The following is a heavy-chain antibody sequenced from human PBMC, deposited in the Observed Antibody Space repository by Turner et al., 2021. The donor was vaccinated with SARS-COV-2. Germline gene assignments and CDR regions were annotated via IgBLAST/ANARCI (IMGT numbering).Heavy chain of an antibody. J-gene: IGHJ5*02. D-gene: IGHD3-10*01. CDR2: IYYRGST. V-gene: IGHV4-59*08. Sequence: QVQLQESGPGLVKHSETLSLTCTVSGGSISSYYWNWIRQPPGKGLEWIGYIYYRGSTNYNPSLKSRVTISVDTSKNQFSLKLTSVTAADTAVYYCATSLGRGYNWFDPWGQGTLVTVSS. CDR1: GGSISSYY. CDR3: ATSLGRGYNWFDP.